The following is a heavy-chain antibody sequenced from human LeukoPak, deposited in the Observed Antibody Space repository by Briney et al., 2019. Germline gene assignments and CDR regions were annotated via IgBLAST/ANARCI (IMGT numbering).Heavy chain of an antibody. J-gene: IGHJ3*02. CDR2: IRSKANSYAT. V-gene: IGHV3-73*01. CDR1: GFTFSASA. D-gene: IGHD1-26*01. Sequence: GVSLKLSCAASGFTFSASAMHWVRQASGKGLEWVGRIRSKANSYATAYAASVNGRFTISRDDSKNTAYLQMNSLKTEDTAVYYWTRSIVGDMAAFDIWGRGTMVTVSS. CDR3: TRSIVGDMAAFDI.